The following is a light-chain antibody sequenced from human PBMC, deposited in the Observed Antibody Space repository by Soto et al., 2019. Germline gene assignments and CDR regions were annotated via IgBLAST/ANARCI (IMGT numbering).Light chain of an antibody. J-gene: IGLJ7*01. V-gene: IGLV1-44*01. CDR1: SSNIAGNT. CDR3: ATWDDDLNAAV. Sequence: QSALTQPPSLSGTPGQRVTISCSGSSSNIAGNTVHWYQHLPGTAPKLLIYINDQRPSGVPGRFSASTSGTSASLASSGLQSDDEADYYCATWDDDLNAAVFGGGTQLTVL. CDR2: IND.